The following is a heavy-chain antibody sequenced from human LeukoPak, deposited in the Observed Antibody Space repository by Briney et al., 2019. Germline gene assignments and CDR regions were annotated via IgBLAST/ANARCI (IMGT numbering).Heavy chain of an antibody. CDR3: ARSINWYSYFDY. Sequence: SETLSLTCTVSGGSINSYYWSWIRQPAGKGLEWIGHIYSSGSTDYNPSLKSRVSMSVDTSKSQFSLKLRSATAADTAVYYCARSINWYSYFDYWGQGTLLTVSS. V-gene: IGHV4-4*07. CDR2: IYSSGST. D-gene: IGHD6-13*01. CDR1: GGSINSYY. J-gene: IGHJ4*02.